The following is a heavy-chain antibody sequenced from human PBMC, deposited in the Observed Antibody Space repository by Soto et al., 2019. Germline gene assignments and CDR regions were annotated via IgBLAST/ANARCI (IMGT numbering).Heavy chain of an antibody. CDR2: IYWNDDK. CDR3: AHHTITPATNWFDP. J-gene: IGHJ5*02. D-gene: IGHD2-2*01. V-gene: IGHV2-5*01. CDR1: GFSLTTSGVG. Sequence: EPGPTLVNPTQTLTLTCTFSGFSLTTSGVGVGWIRQPPGKALEWLALIYWNDDKRYSPSLRGRLTIPKDTSKNPVVLAMTNIHTVDTATYYCAHHTITPATNWFDPWGLGTRVTVSS.